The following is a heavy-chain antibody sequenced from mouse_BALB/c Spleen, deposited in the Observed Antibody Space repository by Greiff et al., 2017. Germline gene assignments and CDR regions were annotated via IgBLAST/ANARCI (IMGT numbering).Heavy chain of an antibody. CDR3: ARDEGLRYAMDY. CDR1: GFTFSSYA. V-gene: IGHV5-9-4*01. CDR2: ISSGGSYT. Sequence: EVQRVESGGGLVKPGGSLKLSCAASGFTFSSYAMSWVRQSPEKRLEWVAEISSGGSYTYYPDTVTGRFTISRDNAKNTLYLEMSSLRSEDTAMYYCARDEGLRYAMDYWGQGTSVTVSS. D-gene: IGHD2-4*01. J-gene: IGHJ4*01.